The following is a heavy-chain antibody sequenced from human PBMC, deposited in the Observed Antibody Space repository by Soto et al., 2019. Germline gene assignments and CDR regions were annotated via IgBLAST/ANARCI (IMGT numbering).Heavy chain of an antibody. CDR2: MNPNSGNT. Sequence: QVQLVQSGAEVQKPGASVKVSCKASGYTFTSYDINWVRQATGQGLEWMGWMNPNSGNTGYAQKFQGRLTLTRNTSISTAYVALSSLRSEDTAVYYCARVTYSSSSEGGTAYWGQGTLVTVSS. J-gene: IGHJ4*02. CDR3: ARVTYSSSSEGGTAY. CDR1: GYTFTSYD. V-gene: IGHV1-8*01. D-gene: IGHD6-6*01.